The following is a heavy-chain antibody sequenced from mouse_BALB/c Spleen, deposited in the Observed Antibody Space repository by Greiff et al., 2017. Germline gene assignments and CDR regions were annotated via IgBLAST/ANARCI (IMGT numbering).Heavy chain of an antibody. D-gene: IGHD2-1*01. V-gene: IGHV1-87*01. J-gene: IGHJ2*01. CDR3: ARYGNGNYFDY. CDR1: GYTFTSYW. Sequence: QVQLQQSGAELARPGASVKLSCKASGYTFTSYWMQWVKQRPGQGLEWIGAIYPGDGDTRYTQKFKGKATLTADKSSSTAYMQLSSLASEDSAVYYCARYGNGNYFDYWGQGTTLTVSS. CDR2: IYPGDGDT.